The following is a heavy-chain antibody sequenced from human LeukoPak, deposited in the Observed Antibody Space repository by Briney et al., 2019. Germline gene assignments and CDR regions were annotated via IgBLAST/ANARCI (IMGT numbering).Heavy chain of an antibody. V-gene: IGHV4-39*07. Sequence: SETLSLTCTVSGVSISSNSYYWGWIRQPPGKGLKWIGSIYYSGSTYYNPSLKSRVTISVDTSKNQFSLKLSSVTAADTAVYFCARGRNVAFDIWGQGTMVTVSS. CDR1: GVSISSNSYY. J-gene: IGHJ3*02. CDR3: ARGRNVAFDI. CDR2: IYYSGST.